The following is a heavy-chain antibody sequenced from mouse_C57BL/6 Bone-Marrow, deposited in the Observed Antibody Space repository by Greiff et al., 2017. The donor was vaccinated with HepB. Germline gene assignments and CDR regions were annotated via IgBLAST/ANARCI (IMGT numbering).Heavy chain of an antibody. CDR1: GFNIKDDY. CDR3: TTDWGHKKSY. V-gene: IGHV14-4*01. CDR2: IDPENGDT. Sequence: EVQLQESGAELVRPGASVKLSCTASGFNIKDDYMHWVKQRPEQGLEWIGWIDPENGDTEYASKFQGKATITADTSSNTAYLQLSSLTSEDTAVYYCTTDWGHKKSYWGQGTSVTVSS. J-gene: IGHJ4*01.